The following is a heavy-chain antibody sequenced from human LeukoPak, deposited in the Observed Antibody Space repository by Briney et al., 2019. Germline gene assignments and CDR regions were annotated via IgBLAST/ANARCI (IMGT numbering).Heavy chain of an antibody. J-gene: IGHJ4*02. CDR1: GGSISSSSYY. CDR2: IYYSGST. Sequence: SETLSLTCTVSGGSISSSSYYWGWIRQPPGKGLEWIGSIYYSGSTYYNPSLKSRVTISVDTSKNQFSLKLSSVTAADTAAYYCARQNTVFLTGYWGQGTLVTVSS. CDR3: ARQNTVFLTGY. D-gene: IGHD1-14*01. V-gene: IGHV4-39*07.